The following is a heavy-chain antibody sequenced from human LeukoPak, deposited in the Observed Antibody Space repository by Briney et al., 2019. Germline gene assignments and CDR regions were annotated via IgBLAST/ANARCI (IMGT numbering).Heavy chain of an antibody. D-gene: IGHD6-19*01. J-gene: IGHJ5*02. CDR2: INSDGSST. CDR3: ARPRIAVAGTSWFDP. Sequence: GGSLRLSCAASGFTFSSYWMHRVRQAPGKGLVWVSRINSDGSSTSYADSVKGRFTISRDNAKNTLYLQMNSLRAEDTAVYYCARPRIAVAGTSWFDPWGQGTLVTVSS. V-gene: IGHV3-74*01. CDR1: GFTFSSYW.